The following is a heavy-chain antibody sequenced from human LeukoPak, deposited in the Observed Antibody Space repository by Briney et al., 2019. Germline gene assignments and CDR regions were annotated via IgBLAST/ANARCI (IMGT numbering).Heavy chain of an antibody. Sequence: GGSLRLSCAASGFTFSSYAMSWVRQAPGKGLEWVSLISGSGGGTYYADSVKGRFTISRGNSKNTLYLQLNSLRVEDTAVYAKNRGAGSHYYYHMNVWGKGTTVTVSS. CDR3: NRGAGSHYYYHMNV. J-gene: IGHJ6*03. D-gene: IGHD1-26*01. CDR2: ISGSGGGT. V-gene: IGHV3-23*01. CDR1: GFTFSSYA.